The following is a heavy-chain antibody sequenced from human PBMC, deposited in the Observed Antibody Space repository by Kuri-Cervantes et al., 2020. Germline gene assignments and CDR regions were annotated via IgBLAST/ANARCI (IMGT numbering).Heavy chain of an antibody. D-gene: IGHD6-19*01. Sequence: GSLRLSCTVSGGSISSYYWSWIRQPPGKGLEWIGYIYYSGSTNYNPSLKSRVTISVDTSRRQFSLKLRSLAAADTAVYYCARGRGWGFDPWGQGTLVTVSS. J-gene: IGHJ5*02. V-gene: IGHV4-59*12. CDR1: GGSISSYY. CDR3: ARGRGWGFDP. CDR2: IYYSGST.